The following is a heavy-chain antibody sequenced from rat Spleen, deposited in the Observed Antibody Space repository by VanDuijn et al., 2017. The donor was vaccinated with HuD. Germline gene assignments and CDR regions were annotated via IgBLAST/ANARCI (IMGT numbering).Heavy chain of an antibody. V-gene: IGHV5-25*01. J-gene: IGHJ3*01. Sequence: FTISRDNAKNTLYLQMDSLRSEDTATYYCAKVHNNYYNWFAYWGQGTLVTVSS. D-gene: IGHD1-10*01. CDR3: AKVHNNYYNWFAY.